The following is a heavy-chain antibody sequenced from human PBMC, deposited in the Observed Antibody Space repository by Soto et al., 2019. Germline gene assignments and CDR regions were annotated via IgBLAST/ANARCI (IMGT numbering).Heavy chain of an antibody. D-gene: IGHD2-15*01. V-gene: IGHV3-48*01. CDR1: GFTISCCS. J-gene: IGHJ1*01. CDR2: ISSSSSRI. CDR3: AKGSPIVVVAATYQH. Sequence: GGSLRLSCAASGFTISCCSMNWVRQAPGKGLEWISDISSSSSRIYYADSVKGRFTISRDNSKNSLYLQMNSLRAEDTAVYYCAKGSPIVVVAATYQHWGQGTLVTVSS.